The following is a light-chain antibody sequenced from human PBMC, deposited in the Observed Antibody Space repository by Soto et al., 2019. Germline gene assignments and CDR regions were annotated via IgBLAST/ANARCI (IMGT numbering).Light chain of an antibody. CDR3: QQSYTTPWT. CDR1: QSISNY. J-gene: IGKJ1*01. CDR2: AAS. Sequence: DIQMTQSPSALSASVGDRVTITCRASQSISNYLNWYKQKPGKAPKLLIYAASTLQSGVPSRFSGSESGTDFTLTISSLQPEDFATYYCQQSYTTPWTFGQGTKVEIK. V-gene: IGKV1-39*01.